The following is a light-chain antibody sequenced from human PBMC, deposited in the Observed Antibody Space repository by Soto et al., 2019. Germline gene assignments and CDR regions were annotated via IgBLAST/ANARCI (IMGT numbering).Light chain of an antibody. CDR1: QSVSSSY. Sequence: EIVVTQSPGTLSVSPGGRATLSCMASQSVSSSYLAWYQQKPGQAPRLLIYDASNRAIGIPARFSGSGSGTDFTLTISSLEPEDFAVYYCQQRSNWPLTFGGGTKVDIK. CDR3: QQRSNWPLT. V-gene: IGKV3D-20*02. J-gene: IGKJ4*01. CDR2: DAS.